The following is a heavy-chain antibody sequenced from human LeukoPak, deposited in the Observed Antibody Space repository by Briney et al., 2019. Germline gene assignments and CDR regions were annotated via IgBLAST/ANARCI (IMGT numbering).Heavy chain of an antibody. V-gene: IGHV3-74*01. CDR2: MNSDGTSI. CDR1: GFTFTNYW. D-gene: IGHD2-8*02. CDR3: ARSQGGVFDV. J-gene: IGHJ3*01. Sequence: GGSLRLSCVVSGFTFTNYWMQWVRQVPGKGLVWVARMNSDGTSIIHADSVKGRFTISRDNAENTLYLQVNSLRPEDTALYYCARSQGGVFDVWGQGTMVIVSS.